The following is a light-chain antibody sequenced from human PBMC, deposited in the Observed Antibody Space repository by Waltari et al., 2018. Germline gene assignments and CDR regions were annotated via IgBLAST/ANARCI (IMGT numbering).Light chain of an antibody. CDR1: SSDVGGHNY. J-gene: IGLJ2*01. CDR3: SSYSKISGSHIR. V-gene: IGLV2-8*01. Sequence: QSALTQPPSASGSLGQSVTISCTGTSSDVGGHNYVPWYQQNPDKAPKLIIYEVTKRPSGVPDRFAGSKSGNTASLTISGLQGDDEADYYCSSYSKISGSHIRFGGGTKLSVL. CDR2: EVT.